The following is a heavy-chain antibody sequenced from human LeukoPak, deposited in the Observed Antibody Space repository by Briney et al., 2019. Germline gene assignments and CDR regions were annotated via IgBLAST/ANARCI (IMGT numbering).Heavy chain of an antibody. CDR1: GLSFRNYG. Sequence: PGGSLRLSCAASGLSFRNYGMHWVRRAPGEGLGWVAVIRYDGKHTKYHVDSVQGRFTISRDNSRDTVDLQMNSLRTEDTALYYCATSKRLVGAGGEFEIWGQGTMVTVSS. D-gene: IGHD1-26*01. CDR2: IRYDGKHTK. V-gene: IGHV3-30*02. CDR3: ATSKRLVGAGGEFEI. J-gene: IGHJ3*02.